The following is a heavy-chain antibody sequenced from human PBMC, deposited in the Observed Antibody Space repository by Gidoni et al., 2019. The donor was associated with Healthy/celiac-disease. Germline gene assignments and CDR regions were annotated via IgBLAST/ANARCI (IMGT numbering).Heavy chain of an antibody. CDR2: INHSGST. CDR1: GGSFSGYY. D-gene: IGHD3-10*01. V-gene: IGHV4-34*01. J-gene: IGHJ4*02. Sequence: QVQLQQWGAGLLKPSETLSLTCAVYGGSFSGYYWSWIRQPPGKGLEWIGEINHSGSTNYNPSLKSRVTISVDTSKNQFSLKLSSVTAADTAVYYCARGVHYYGSGNVGRYYFDYWGQGTLVTVSS. CDR3: ARGVHYYGSGNVGRYYFDY.